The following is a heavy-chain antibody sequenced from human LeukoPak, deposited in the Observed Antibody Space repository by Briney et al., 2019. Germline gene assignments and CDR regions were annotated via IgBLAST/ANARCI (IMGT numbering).Heavy chain of an antibody. D-gene: IGHD3-10*01. J-gene: IGHJ4*02. CDR3: AKDQELLWFGEPMYYFDY. CDR2: IRYDGSNK. V-gene: IGHV3-30*02. Sequence: VAFIRYDGSNKYYADSVKGRFTISRDNSKNTLYLQMNSLRAEDTAVYYCAKDQELLWFGEPMYYFDYWGQGTLVTVSS.